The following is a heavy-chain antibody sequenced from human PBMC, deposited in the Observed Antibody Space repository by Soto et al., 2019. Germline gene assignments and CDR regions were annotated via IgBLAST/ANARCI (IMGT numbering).Heavy chain of an antibody. CDR2: VHGGGST. CDR1: GFTVSNNH. J-gene: IGHJ4*02. CDR3: AGRLTTAASVDY. Sequence: VQLVESGGGLIQPGGSLRLSCAASGFTVSNNHMTWVRQAAEKGLELVSFVHGGGSTSYADSVKGRFTISRDNSKNTLYLQMDRLRAEDTAIYYCAGRLTTAASVDYWGRGTLVTVSS. D-gene: IGHD3-16*01. V-gene: IGHV3-53*01.